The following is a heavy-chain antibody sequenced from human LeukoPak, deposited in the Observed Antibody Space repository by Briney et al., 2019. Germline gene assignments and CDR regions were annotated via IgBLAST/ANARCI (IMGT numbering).Heavy chain of an antibody. V-gene: IGHV3-21*01. Sequence: GGSLRLPCEASGFTFRTYSMNWVRQAPGKGLEWVSSISKSSTYIYYADSVRGRFTISRDNSKNTVYLQMDNLRDDDTAVYYCAKEILYWGQGTLVAVSS. CDR2: ISKSSTYI. CDR3: AKEILY. J-gene: IGHJ4*02. CDR1: GFTFRTYS.